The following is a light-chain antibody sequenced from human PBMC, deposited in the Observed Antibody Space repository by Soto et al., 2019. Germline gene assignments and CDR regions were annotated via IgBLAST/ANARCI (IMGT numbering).Light chain of an antibody. CDR1: GSNIGAGYD. V-gene: IGLV1-40*01. J-gene: IGLJ1*01. CDR2: GNS. CDR3: QSYDSSLSGSYV. Sequence: QSVLTQPPSVSGAPGQRVTISFTGSGSNIGAGYDVHWYQQLPGTAPKLLIYGNSNRPSGVPDRFSGSKSGTSASLAITGLQAEDEADYYCQSYDSSLSGSYVFGTGTKVTVL.